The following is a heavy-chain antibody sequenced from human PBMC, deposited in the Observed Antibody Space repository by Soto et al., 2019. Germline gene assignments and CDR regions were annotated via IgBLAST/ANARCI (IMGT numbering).Heavy chain of an antibody. V-gene: IGHV4-34*01. Sequence: PSETLSLTCAVYGGSFSGYYWSWIRQPPGKGLEWIGEINHSGSTNYNPSLKSRVTISVDTSKNQFSLKLSSVTAADTAVYYCARERDPKKQIDYWGKGSLVTVAS. CDR1: GGSFSGYY. CDR3: ARERDPKKQIDY. J-gene: IGHJ4*02. CDR2: INHSGST.